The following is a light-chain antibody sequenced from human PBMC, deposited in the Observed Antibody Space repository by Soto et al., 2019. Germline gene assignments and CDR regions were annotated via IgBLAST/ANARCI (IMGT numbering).Light chain of an antibody. V-gene: IGKV3-20*01. Sequence: ILMTQSPPILSMSPGERTTLSCSASPSVSSSLAWYQQIPGQAPRLLIYAASSRATGIPDRFSGGGSGTDFTLTISRLEPEDFAVYYCQQFSSYPITFGGGTKVDIK. CDR3: QQFSSYPIT. J-gene: IGKJ4*01. CDR2: AAS. CDR1: PSVSSS.